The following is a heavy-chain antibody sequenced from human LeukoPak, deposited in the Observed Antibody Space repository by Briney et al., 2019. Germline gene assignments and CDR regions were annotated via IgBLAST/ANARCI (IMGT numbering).Heavy chain of an antibody. V-gene: IGHV4-34*01. J-gene: IGHJ5*02. D-gene: IGHD5-12*01. CDR3: ARGYSGYDSFWFDP. CDR1: GGSFSGYY. CDR2: INHSGST. Sequence: SETLSHTCAVYGGSFSGYYWSWIRQPPGKGLEWIGEINHSGSTNYNPSLKSRVTISVDTSENQFSLKLSSVTAADTAVYYCARGYSGYDSFWFDPWGQGTLVTVSS.